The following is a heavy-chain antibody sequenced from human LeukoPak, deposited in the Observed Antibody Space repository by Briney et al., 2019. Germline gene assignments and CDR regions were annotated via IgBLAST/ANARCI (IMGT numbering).Heavy chain of an antibody. V-gene: IGHV3-53*01. J-gene: IGHJ6*03. Sequence: PGGSLRLSCAASGFTVSSNYMSWVRQAPGKGLEWVSIIYSGGITYYADSVKGRCTISRDNSKNTLYLQMNSLRAEDTAVYYCARVGILTGYYYYYMDVWGKGTTVTISS. CDR3: ARVGILTGYYYYYMDV. CDR2: IYSGGIT. CDR1: GFTVSSNY. D-gene: IGHD3-9*01.